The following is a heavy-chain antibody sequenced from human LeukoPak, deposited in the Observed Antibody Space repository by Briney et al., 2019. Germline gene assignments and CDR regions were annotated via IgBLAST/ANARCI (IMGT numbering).Heavy chain of an antibody. CDR2: IIPILGIA. V-gene: IGHV1-69*02. CDR1: GGTFRSYT. Sequence: SVKVSCKASGGTFRSYTISWVRQAPGQGLEWMGRIIPILGIANYAQKFQGRVTITADKSTSTAYMELSSLRSEDSAVYYCARGITIFGAVPAWGQGTLVTVSS. J-gene: IGHJ5*02. D-gene: IGHD3-3*01. CDR3: ARGITIFGAVPA.